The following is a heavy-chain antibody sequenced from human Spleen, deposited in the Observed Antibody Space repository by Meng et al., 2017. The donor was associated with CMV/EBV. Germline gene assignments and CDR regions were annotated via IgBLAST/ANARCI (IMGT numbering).Heavy chain of an antibody. CDR2: ISSDVSST. CDR3: ARSRRRGGMDV. J-gene: IGHJ6*02. Sequence: GGSLRLSCAASGFTFSSYWMHWVRQAPGKGLVWVSRISSDVSSTTYAESVKGRFTISRDNSKNTLYLQMNSLRSEDTAVYYCARSRRRGGMDVWGQGTTVTVSS. D-gene: IGHD1-14*01. CDR1: GFTFSSYW. V-gene: IGHV3-74*01.